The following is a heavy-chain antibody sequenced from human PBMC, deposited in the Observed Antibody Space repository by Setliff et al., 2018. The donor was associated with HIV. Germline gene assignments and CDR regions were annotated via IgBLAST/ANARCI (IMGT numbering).Heavy chain of an antibody. J-gene: IGHJ5*02. CDR3: ARLGRPYSGQGWFDP. V-gene: IGHV4-39*01. CDR1: GDSIFTSTYY. CDR2: IYYSGNT. Sequence: PSETLSLTCSVSGDSIFTSTYYWGWIRQPPGKRLEWIGSIYYSGNTYYNPSLKSRVTISVDTSKNQFFLNLSFVTATDPAVYYCARLGRPYSGQGWFDPWGQGTLVTVSS. D-gene: IGHD5-12*01.